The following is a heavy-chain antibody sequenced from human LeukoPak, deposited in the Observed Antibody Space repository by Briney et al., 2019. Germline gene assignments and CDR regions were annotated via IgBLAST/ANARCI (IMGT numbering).Heavy chain of an antibody. J-gene: IGHJ3*02. D-gene: IGHD3-22*01. CDR1: GFTVSSNY. Sequence: GGSLRLSCAASGFTVSSNYMSWVRQAPGKGLEWVSVIYSGGSTYYADSVKGRFTISRDNSKNTLYLQMDSLRAEDTAVYYCARDGDPPGGQDSSGYYDAREDRDAFDIWGQGTMVTVSS. CDR2: IYSGGST. V-gene: IGHV3-53*01. CDR3: ARDGDPPGGQDSSGYYDAREDRDAFDI.